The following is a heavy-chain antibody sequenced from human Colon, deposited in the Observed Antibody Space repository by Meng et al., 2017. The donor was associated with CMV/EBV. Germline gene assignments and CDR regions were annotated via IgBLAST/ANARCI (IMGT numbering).Heavy chain of an antibody. CDR3: ARSARYYDILTGSYYFDY. V-gene: IGHV4-4*02. CDR2: VYHTGSI. J-gene: IGHJ4*02. CDR1: SIINNNW. Sequence: SIINNNWWSWVRQPPGEELEWIGDVYHTGSINYNPSLQSRVTISVDTSNNQFSLKLRSVTAADTAVYYCARSARYYDILTGSYYFDYWGQGSLVTVSS. D-gene: IGHD3-9*01.